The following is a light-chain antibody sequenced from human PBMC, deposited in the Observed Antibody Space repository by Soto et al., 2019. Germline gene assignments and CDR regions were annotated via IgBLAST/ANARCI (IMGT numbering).Light chain of an antibody. CDR2: GAS. CDR3: QQYNNWPRT. J-gene: IGKJ1*01. V-gene: IGKV3D-15*01. CDR1: QSVSSSY. Sequence: IVLTQSPSTLSSSPGERDTISCRASQSVSSSYLAWYQQKPGQAPRLLIYGASSRATGIPVRFSGSGSGTEFTLTISSLQSEDFAVYYCQQYNNWPRTFGQGTKVDIK.